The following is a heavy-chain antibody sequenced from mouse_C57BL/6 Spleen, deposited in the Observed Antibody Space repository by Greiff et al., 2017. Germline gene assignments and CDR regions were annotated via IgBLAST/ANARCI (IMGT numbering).Heavy chain of an antibody. CDR1: GYTFTSYW. J-gene: IGHJ4*01. V-gene: IGHV1-55*01. CDR3: ARLELGRGYAMDY. D-gene: IGHD4-1*01. Sequence: VQLQQPGAELVKPGASVKMSCKASGYTFTSYWITWVKQRPGQGLEWIGDIYPGSGSTNYNEKFKSKATLTVDTSSSTAYMQLSSLTSEDSAVYYWARLELGRGYAMDYGGQGTSVTVSS. CDR2: IYPGSGST.